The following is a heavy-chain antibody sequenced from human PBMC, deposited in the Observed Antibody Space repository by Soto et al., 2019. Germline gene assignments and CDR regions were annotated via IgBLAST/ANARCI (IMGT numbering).Heavy chain of an antibody. V-gene: IGHV3-23*01. Sequence: EVQLLESGGDLVQPGGSLRLSCAASGFTFSTYSMSWVRQAPGQGLEWVSAITGSGTNTYYVDSAKGRFTISRDNSKNTLYLQMNSLRAEDTAVYYCAKERDARGYFDYWGQGTLVTVSS. J-gene: IGHJ4*02. D-gene: IGHD6-6*01. CDR1: GFTFSTYS. CDR2: ITGSGTNT. CDR3: AKERDARGYFDY.